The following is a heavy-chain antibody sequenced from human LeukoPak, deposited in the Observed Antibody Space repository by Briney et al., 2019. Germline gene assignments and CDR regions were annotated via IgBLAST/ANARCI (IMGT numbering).Heavy chain of an antibody. D-gene: IGHD6-13*01. Sequence: GGSLRLSCAASGFTFDDYAMHWVRQAPGKGLEWVSGISWNSGSIGYADPVKGRFTISRDNAKNSLYLQMNSLRAEDTALYYCAKDIGYSSSLPERWGQGTLVTVSS. V-gene: IGHV3-9*01. CDR1: GFTFDDYA. J-gene: IGHJ4*02. CDR3: AKDIGYSSSLPER. CDR2: ISWNSGSI.